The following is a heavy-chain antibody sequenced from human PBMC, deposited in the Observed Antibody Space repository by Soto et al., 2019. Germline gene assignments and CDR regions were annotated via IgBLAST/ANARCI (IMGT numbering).Heavy chain of an antibody. CDR3: ARKELTYYYGSWSSPPYYYYYGMDV. CDR1: GYTFTSYA. V-gene: IGHV1-3*01. Sequence: ASVKVSCKASGYTFTSYAMHWVRQAPGQRLEWMGWINAGNGNTKYSQKFQGRVTITRDTSASTAYMELSSLRSEDTAVYYCARKELTYYYGSWSSPPYYYYYGMDVWGQGTKVTVSS. CDR2: INAGNGNT. D-gene: IGHD3-10*01. J-gene: IGHJ6*02.